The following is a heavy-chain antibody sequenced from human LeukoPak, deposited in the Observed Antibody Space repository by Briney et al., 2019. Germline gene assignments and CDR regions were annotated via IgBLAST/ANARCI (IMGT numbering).Heavy chain of an antibody. Sequence: ASVKVSCKASGYTFTSYYMHWVRQAPGQGLEWMGIINPSGGSTSYAQKFQGRVTMTRDTSTSTVYMELSSLRSEDTAVYYCARGFGGVTNVVGYYYYGMDVWGQGTTVTVSS. CDR2: INPSGGST. D-gene: IGHD2-8*01. CDR3: ARGFGGVTNVVGYYYYGMDV. V-gene: IGHV1-46*01. CDR1: GYTFTSYY. J-gene: IGHJ6*02.